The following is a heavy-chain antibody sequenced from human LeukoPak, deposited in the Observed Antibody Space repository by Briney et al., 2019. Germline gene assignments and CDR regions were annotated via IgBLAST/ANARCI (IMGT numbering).Heavy chain of an antibody. CDR2: ISSSSSYI. J-gene: IGHJ4*02. V-gene: IGHV3-21*01. CDR3: AREGGGDCYTCEGHY. D-gene: IGHD2-21*02. Sequence: GGSLRLSCAASGFTFSSYSMNWVRQAPGKGLEWVSSISSSSSYIYCADSVKGRFTISRDNAKNSLYLQMNSLRAEDTAVYYCAREGGGDCYTCEGHYWGQGTLVTVSS. CDR1: GFTFSSYS.